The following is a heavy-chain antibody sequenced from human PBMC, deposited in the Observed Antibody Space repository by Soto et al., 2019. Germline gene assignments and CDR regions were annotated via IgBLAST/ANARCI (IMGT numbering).Heavy chain of an antibody. D-gene: IGHD3-9*01. CDR2: IDTYNADT. V-gene: IGHV1-18*01. Sequence: ASVKVSCKASGYTFNNSTVNWVRQAPGQGLEWMGWIDTYNADTNFAQKFQDRIILTTDRSTSTAYMELRSLRSDDTAVYFCATSYYGILTAFDSWGQGALVTVSS. J-gene: IGHJ4*02. CDR3: ATSYYGILTAFDS. CDR1: GYTFNNST.